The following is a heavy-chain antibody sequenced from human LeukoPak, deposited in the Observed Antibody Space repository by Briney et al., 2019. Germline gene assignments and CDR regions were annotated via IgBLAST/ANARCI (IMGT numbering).Heavy chain of an antibody. Sequence: GSLRLSCAASGFTFSIYWMTWVRQAPGKGLEWVANIKSDGSEKHYVDSVKGRFTISRDNSKNTLYLQMNSLRAEDTAVYYCAQGASALDGFDIWGQGTMVTVSS. V-gene: IGHV3-7*03. CDR1: GFTFSIYW. CDR2: IKSDGSEK. D-gene: IGHD4/OR15-4a*01. CDR3: AQGASALDGFDI. J-gene: IGHJ3*02.